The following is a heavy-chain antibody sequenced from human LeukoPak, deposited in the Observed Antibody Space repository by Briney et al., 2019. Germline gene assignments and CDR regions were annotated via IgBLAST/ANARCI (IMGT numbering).Heavy chain of an antibody. J-gene: IGHJ6*03. CDR1: GGSISSYY. CDR2: IYTSGST. CDR3: ARGYSYGYYYYMDV. D-gene: IGHD5-18*01. V-gene: IGHV4-4*07. Sequence: SETLSLTCTVSGGSISSYYWSWIRQPAGKGLEWIGRIYTSGSTNYNPSLKSRVTISVDTSKNQFSLKLSSVTAADTAVYYCARGYSYGYYYYMDVWGKGTTVTVSS.